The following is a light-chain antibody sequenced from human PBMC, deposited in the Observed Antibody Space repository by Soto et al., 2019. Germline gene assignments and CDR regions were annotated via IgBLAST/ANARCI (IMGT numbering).Light chain of an antibody. V-gene: IGKV1-9*01. J-gene: IGKJ3*01. Sequence: DIQLTQSPSFLSASVGARVTITCRASQDVSRYLAWYQQKPGKAPNLLIYAASTLRSGVPSRFSVSRSEPEFTLTISSRKPEDLATYYCKRLNSYVIAFGPGTKVDI. CDR1: QDVSRY. CDR3: KRLNSYVIA. CDR2: AAS.